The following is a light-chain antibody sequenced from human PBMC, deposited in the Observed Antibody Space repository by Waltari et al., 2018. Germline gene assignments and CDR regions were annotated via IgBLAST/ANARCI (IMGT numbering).Light chain of an antibody. CDR3: NSRDSNNNRVF. CDR1: SLRRYY. J-gene: IGLJ2*01. Sequence: SSELTQDPAVSVALGQTVSITCQGDSLRRYYASWYQQKPRQAPLLVIYGKNSRPSGIPDRFSGSSSGNTASLTSTGAQAEDEADYYCNSRDSNNNRVFFGGGTKLTVL. V-gene: IGLV3-19*01. CDR2: GKN.